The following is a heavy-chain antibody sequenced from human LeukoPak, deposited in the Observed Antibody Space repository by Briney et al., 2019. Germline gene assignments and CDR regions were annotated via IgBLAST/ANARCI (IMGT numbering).Heavy chain of an antibody. CDR1: GFTFSGSA. V-gene: IGHV3-73*01. J-gene: IGHJ4*02. D-gene: IGHD3-3*01. Sequence: GGSLRLSCAASGFTFSGSAMHWVRQASGKGLEWVGRIRGKANSYATAYAASVKGRFTISRDDSKNTAYLQMNSLKTEDTAVYYCTSSRRFYDFWSLFDYWGQGTLVTVSS. CDR2: IRGKANSYAT. CDR3: TSSRRFYDFWSLFDY.